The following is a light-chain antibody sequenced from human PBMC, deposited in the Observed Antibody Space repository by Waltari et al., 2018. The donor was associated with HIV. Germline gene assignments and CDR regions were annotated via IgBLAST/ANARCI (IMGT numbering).Light chain of an antibody. V-gene: IGLV3-25*03. J-gene: IGLJ2*01. Sequence: SDELTQPPSVSVSPGQTARITCSGDAFARHYAYWYQQKPGQAPVLLIYKDYEMPSGIPERFSGSSSGTTVTLTISGVQADDEADYYCQSADSSGSSVVFGGGTKLTVL. CDR3: QSADSSGSSVV. CDR2: KDY. CDR1: AFARHY.